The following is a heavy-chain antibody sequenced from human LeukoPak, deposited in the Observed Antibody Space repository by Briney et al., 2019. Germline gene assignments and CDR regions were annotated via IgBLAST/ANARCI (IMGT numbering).Heavy chain of an antibody. Sequence: GGSLRLACAASGFTFSTYWMHWVRQAPGKGLVWVSRMNTDGSDTSYADSVKGRFTISRDNARNTLYLQMNSLRADDTAVYYCTRDSPWLPDPYWGQGTLVTVSS. D-gene: IGHD5-24*01. CDR1: GFTFSTYW. CDR3: TRDSPWLPDPY. V-gene: IGHV3-74*03. CDR2: MNTDGSDT. J-gene: IGHJ4*02.